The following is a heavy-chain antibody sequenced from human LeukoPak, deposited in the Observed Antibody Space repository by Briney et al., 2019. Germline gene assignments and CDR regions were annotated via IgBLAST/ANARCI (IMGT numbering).Heavy chain of an antibody. Sequence: ASVKVSCKASGYNFISYYMHWVRQAPGQGLEWMGIINPSGGSTSYAQKFQDRVTMTRDTSTSTVYMELSSLKSEDTAVYYCAREDVVLVDAVRYQYYGMDVWGQGTTVTVSS. V-gene: IGHV1-46*01. CDR2: INPSGGST. CDR3: AREDVVLVDAVRYQYYGMDV. D-gene: IGHD2-8*01. CDR1: GYNFISYY. J-gene: IGHJ6*02.